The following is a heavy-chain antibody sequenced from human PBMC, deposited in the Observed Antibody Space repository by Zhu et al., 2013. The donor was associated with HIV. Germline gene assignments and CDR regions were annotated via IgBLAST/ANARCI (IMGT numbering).Heavy chain of an antibody. CDR1: NYTFSTYG. CDR3: AREPRDFWSGYYGWFDP. Sequence: QVQLVQSGAEVKKPGASVKVSCKTSNYTFSTYGINWVRQAPGQGLEWMGGIIPIFGTANYAQKFQGRVTITADESTSTAYMELSSLRSEDTAVYYCAREPRDFWSGYYGWFDPWGQGTLAPVSS. V-gene: IGHV1-69*13. D-gene: IGHD3-3*01. J-gene: IGHJ5*02. CDR2: IIPIFGTA.